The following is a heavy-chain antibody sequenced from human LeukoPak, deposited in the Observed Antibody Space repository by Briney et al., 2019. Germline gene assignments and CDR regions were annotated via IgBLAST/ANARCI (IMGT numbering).Heavy chain of an antibody. Sequence: PGGSLRLSCAASGFTLRSYTMNWVRQAPGKGLEWVSSIGISSNKIYYADSVKGRFTISRDNSKNTLYLQMNSLRAEDTAVYYCARGGNWNYGYWGQGTLVTVSS. D-gene: IGHD1-7*01. CDR2: IGISSNKI. CDR3: ARGGNWNYGY. CDR1: GFTLRSYT. V-gene: IGHV3-21*04. J-gene: IGHJ4*02.